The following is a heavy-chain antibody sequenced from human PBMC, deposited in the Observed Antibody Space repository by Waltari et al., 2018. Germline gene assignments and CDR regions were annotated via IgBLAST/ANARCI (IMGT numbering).Heavy chain of an antibody. CDR3: ATVSYDFWSGYRTLDYYYYMDV. CDR2: FDPEDGET. V-gene: IGHV1-24*01. J-gene: IGHJ6*03. CDR1: GYTLTELS. Sequence: QVQLVQSGAEVKKPGASVKVSCKVSGYTLTELSMHWVRQAPGKGLEWMGGFDPEDGETIYAQKFQGRVTMTEETSTDTAYMELSSLRSEDTAVYYCATVSYDFWSGYRTLDYYYYMDVWGKGTTVTVSS. D-gene: IGHD3-3*01.